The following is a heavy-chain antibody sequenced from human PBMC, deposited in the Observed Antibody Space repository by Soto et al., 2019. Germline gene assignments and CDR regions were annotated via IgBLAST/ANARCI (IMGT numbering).Heavy chain of an antibody. Sequence: QITLKESGPTLVKPTQTLTLTCTFSGFSLSTSGVGVGWIRQPPGKALEWLALIYWDDDKRYSPSLKSRLTNTKDTSKNQVVLTMTNIDPVDTAAYCCAHRLPYYYGSGSYRYNWFDPWGQGTLVTVSS. D-gene: IGHD3-10*01. CDR3: AHRLPYYYGSGSYRYNWFDP. CDR1: GFSLSTSGVG. V-gene: IGHV2-5*02. J-gene: IGHJ5*02. CDR2: IYWDDDK.